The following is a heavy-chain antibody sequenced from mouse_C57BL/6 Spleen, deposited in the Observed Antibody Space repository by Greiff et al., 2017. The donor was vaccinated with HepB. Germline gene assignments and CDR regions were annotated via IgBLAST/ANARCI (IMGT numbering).Heavy chain of an antibody. J-gene: IGHJ3*01. V-gene: IGHV14-4*01. Sequence: EVQRVESGAELVRPGASVKLSCTASGFNIKDDYMHWVKQRPEQGLEWIGWIDPENGDTEYASKFQGKATITADTSSNTAYLQLSSLTSEDTAVYYCTTEFDYGSSGFAYWGQGTLVTVSA. CDR2: IDPENGDT. D-gene: IGHD1-1*01. CDR3: TTEFDYGSSGFAY. CDR1: GFNIKDDY.